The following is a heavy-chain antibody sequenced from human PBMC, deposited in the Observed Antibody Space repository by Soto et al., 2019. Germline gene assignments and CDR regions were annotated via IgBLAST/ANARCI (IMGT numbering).Heavy chain of an antibody. CDR3: AGDPNEQWLVHPRDY. Sequence: QVQLVESGGGVVQPGRSLRLSCAASGFTFSSYAMHWVRQAPGKGLEWVAVISYDGSNKYYADSVKGRFTISRDNCKNTLYLQRYSLKAEDTAVYYCAGDPNEQWLVHPRDYCGRGTLVTVGS. CDR1: GFTFSSYA. D-gene: IGHD6-19*01. V-gene: IGHV3-30-3*01. CDR2: ISYDGSNK. J-gene: IGHJ4*02.